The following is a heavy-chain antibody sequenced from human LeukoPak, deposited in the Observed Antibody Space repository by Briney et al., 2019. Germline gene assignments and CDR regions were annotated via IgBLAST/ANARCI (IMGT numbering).Heavy chain of an antibody. Sequence: SETLSLTCAVYGGSFSGYYWSWIRHPPGKGLEGSGEINHYGSTNYNPSLKSRVTISVDTSKNQFSLNLSPVTAADTAVYYCARRPRRSFRIAARPPDYWGQGTLVTVSS. D-gene: IGHD6-6*01. V-gene: IGHV4-34*01. CDR1: GGSFSGYY. CDR3: ARRPRRSFRIAARPPDY. J-gene: IGHJ4*02. CDR2: INHYGST.